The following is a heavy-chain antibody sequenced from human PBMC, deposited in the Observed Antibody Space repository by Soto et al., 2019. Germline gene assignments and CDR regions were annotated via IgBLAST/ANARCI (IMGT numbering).Heavy chain of an antibody. CDR2: IYYSGST. CDR3: IYGSGSYSYYYYGMDV. Sequence: PSETLSLTCIVSGGSISNYYWSWIRQPPGKGLEWIGYIYYSGSTNYNPSLKSRVTISVDTSKNQFSLKLSSVTAADTAVYYCIYGSGSYSYYYYGMDVWGQGTTVTVSS. D-gene: IGHD3-10*01. CDR1: GGSISNYY. J-gene: IGHJ6*02. V-gene: IGHV4-59*08.